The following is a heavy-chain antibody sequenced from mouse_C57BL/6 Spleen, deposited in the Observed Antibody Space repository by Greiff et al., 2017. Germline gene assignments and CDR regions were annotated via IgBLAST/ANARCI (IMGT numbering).Heavy chain of an antibody. Sequence: EVQGVESGGGLVQPGGSLKLSCAASGFTFSDYYMYWVRQTPEKRLEWVAYISNGGGSTYYPDTVKGRFTISRDNAKNTLYLQMSRLKSEDTAMYYFARRGTWYFDVWGTGTTVTVSS. CDR1: GFTFSDYY. CDR2: ISNGGGST. V-gene: IGHV5-12*01. D-gene: IGHD3-3*01. CDR3: ARRGTWYFDV. J-gene: IGHJ1*03.